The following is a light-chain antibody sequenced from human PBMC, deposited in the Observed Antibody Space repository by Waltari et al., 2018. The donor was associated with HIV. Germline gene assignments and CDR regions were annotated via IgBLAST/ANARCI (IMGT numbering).Light chain of an antibody. J-gene: IGLJ1*01. CDR3: SSYAGSYTYV. V-gene: IGLV2-8*01. CDR2: EVR. Sequence: QSALTQPPSASGSPGQSVPISCTATGSDVGSQNSVPWYQHHPGKAPKLIIYEVRKRPSGVPDRFSGSKSGNTASLTVSGLQAEDEADYYCSSYAGSYTYVFGTGTRLTVL. CDR1: GSDVGSQNS.